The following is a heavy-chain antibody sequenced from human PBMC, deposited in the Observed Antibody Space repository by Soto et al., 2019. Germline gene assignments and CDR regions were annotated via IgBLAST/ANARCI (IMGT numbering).Heavy chain of an antibody. J-gene: IGHJ5*02. CDR3: ARAGGRIAVAGPPYNWFDP. CDR2: INHSGST. Sequence: QVQLQQWGAGLLKPSETLSLTCAVYGGSFSGYYWSWIRQPPGKGLEWIGEINHSGSTNDNPSLKSRVTISVDTSKNQFSLKLSSVTAADTAVYHCARAGGRIAVAGPPYNWFDPWGQGTLVTVSS. CDR1: GGSFSGYY. D-gene: IGHD6-19*01. V-gene: IGHV4-34*01.